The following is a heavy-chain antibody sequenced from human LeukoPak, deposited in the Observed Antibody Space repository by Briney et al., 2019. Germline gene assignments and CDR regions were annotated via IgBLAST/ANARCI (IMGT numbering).Heavy chain of an antibody. J-gene: IGHJ6*03. D-gene: IGHD6-13*01. Sequence: GASVKVSCKASGGTFSSYAISWVRQAPGQGLEWMGGIIPIFGTANYAQKFQGRVTITADESTSTAYMELSSLRSEDTAVYYCARPTLNYRGIAAAAVEVPYYYYMDVWGKGTTVTVSS. CDR1: GGTFSSYA. CDR3: ARPTLNYRGIAAAAVEVPYYYYMDV. CDR2: IIPIFGTA. V-gene: IGHV1-69*13.